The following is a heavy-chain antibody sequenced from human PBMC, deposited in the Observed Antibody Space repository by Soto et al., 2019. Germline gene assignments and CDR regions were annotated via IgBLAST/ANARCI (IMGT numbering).Heavy chain of an antibody. CDR3: AKELRETGGYYFDC. CDR2: MSDDGSKK. CDR1: GFSFSKYG. V-gene: IGHV3-30*18. D-gene: IGHD3-16*01. J-gene: IGHJ4*02. Sequence: QVQLVESGGGVVQPGRSLRLSCAASGFSFSKYGMHWFRQAPGKGLEWVAEMSDDGSKKYYGDSVKGRFTISRDNSKNTLYLLMYSLRPEDTAMYYCAKELRETGGYYFDCWGQGTLVTVSS.